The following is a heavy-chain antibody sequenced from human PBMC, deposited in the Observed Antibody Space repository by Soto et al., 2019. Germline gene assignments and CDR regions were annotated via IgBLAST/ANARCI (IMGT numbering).Heavy chain of an antibody. Sequence: QVQLVQSGAEVKKPGASVKVSCKASGYTFTGYYMHWVRQAPGQGLEWMGWINPNSGVTNYAQKFQGRVTMTRDTSISTAYMELSRLRSDDTAVYYCASAFYARFRWFDPWGQGTLVTVSS. CDR3: ASAFYARFRWFDP. CDR1: GYTFTGYY. CDR2: INPNSGVT. J-gene: IGHJ5*02. V-gene: IGHV1-2*02. D-gene: IGHD2-8*01.